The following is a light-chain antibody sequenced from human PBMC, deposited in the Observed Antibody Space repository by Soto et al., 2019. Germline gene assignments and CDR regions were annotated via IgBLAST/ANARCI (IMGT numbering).Light chain of an antibody. V-gene: IGKV1-5*03. Sequence: DIPMTQSPSTLSASVGDRVTITCRASQSISSWLAWYQQKPGKAPKLLISKASSLESGVPSRFSGSGSGTEFTLTISSLQPDDFATYYCQQYNIYWTFGQGTKVEIK. J-gene: IGKJ1*01. CDR1: QSISSW. CDR3: QQYNIYWT. CDR2: KAS.